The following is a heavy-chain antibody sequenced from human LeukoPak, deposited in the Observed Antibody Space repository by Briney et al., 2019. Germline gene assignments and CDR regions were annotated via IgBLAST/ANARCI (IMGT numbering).Heavy chain of an antibody. CDR2: ISSSGSTI. Sequence: GGSLRLSCAASGFTFSSYEMNWVRQAPGKRLEWVSYISSSGSTIYYADSVKGRFTISRDSAKKSLYLQVNSLRAEDTAVYYCARTGDGYSSFSYYYYMDVWGKGTTVSVSS. D-gene: IGHD5-24*01. J-gene: IGHJ6*03. V-gene: IGHV3-48*03. CDR3: ARTGDGYSSFSYYYYMDV. CDR1: GFTFSSYE.